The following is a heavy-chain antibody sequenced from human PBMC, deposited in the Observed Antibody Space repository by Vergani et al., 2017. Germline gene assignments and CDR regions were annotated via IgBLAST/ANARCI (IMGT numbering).Heavy chain of an antibody. CDR1: EFKISDFV. Sequence: DVQLVQSGGGQVQPGESLEVSCAASEFKISDFVIHWVRQAPGRGLEWVGRSGLEGARMLANSVASFSASVRGRFGISRDASKNAVHLRLSNLGVEDTDSYYCGRSKSIKPWRTESRLGWCDCWGQGTLVTV. CDR2: SGLEGARMLANSVA. V-gene: IGHV3-73*02. CDR3: GRSKSIKPWRTESRLGWCDC. D-gene: IGHD2-21*01. J-gene: IGHJ4*02.